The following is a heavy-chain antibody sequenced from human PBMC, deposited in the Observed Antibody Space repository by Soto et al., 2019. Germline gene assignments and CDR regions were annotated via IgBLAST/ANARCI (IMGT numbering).Heavy chain of an antibody. CDR1: TFTFSNYW. J-gene: IGHJ4*02. Sequence: GGSLRLSCAASTFTFSNYWMSWVRQAPGKGLEWVANIDQDGSAKYCVDSVKGRFTISRDNAKNLLYLQMSSLRVEDTAVYYCAREYSGYETPRENDYWGQGTLVTVSS. D-gene: IGHD5-12*01. CDR3: AREYSGYETPRENDY. V-gene: IGHV3-7*05. CDR2: IDQDGSAK.